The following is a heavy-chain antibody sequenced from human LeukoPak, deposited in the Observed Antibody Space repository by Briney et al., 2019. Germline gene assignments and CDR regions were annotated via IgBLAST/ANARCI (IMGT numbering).Heavy chain of an antibody. V-gene: IGHV3-30-3*01. CDR3: ARDHGGSGWPRGAFDI. CDR1: GFTFSSYA. Sequence: GGSLRLSCAASGFTFSSYAMHWVRQAPGKGLEWVAVISYDGSNKYYADSVKGRFTISRDNSKNTLCLQMNSLRAEDTAVYYCARDHGGSGWPRGAFDIWGEGTMVTVSS. CDR2: ISYDGSNK. D-gene: IGHD6-19*01. J-gene: IGHJ3*02.